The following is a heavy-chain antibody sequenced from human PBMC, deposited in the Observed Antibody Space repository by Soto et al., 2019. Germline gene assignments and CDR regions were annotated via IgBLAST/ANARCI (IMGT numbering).Heavy chain of an antibody. Sequence: QTLSLTCAISGDSVSSNSAAWNWVRQSPSRGLEWLGRTYYRSKWKTDYAVSVRGRITINPDTSKNQFSLQLNSVTPGDTAVYYCARGDVIDIWGRGTMVTVSS. V-gene: IGHV6-1*01. J-gene: IGHJ3*02. CDR2: TYYRSKWKT. CDR3: ARGDVIDI. CDR1: GDSVSSNSAA.